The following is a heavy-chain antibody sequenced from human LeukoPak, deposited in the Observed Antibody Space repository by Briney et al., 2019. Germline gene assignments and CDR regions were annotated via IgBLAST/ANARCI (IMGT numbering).Heavy chain of an antibody. CDR1: GFTFSNYS. D-gene: IGHD3-22*01. V-gene: IGHV3-48*04. Sequence: GSLRLPCTASGFTFSNYSMNRVRQVSGKGLEWVSYISSSSSTIYYADSVKGRFTISRDNAKNSLYLQMNSLRAEDTALYYCAKDRDSSGSLGYWGQGTLVTVSS. CDR2: ISSSSSTI. CDR3: AKDRDSSGSLGY. J-gene: IGHJ4*02.